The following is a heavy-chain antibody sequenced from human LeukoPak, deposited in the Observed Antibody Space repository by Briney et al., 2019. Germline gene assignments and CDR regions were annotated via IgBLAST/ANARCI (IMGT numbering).Heavy chain of an antibody. CDR2: IYYSGST. D-gene: IGHD6-19*01. Sequence: PSETLSLTCTVSGGSIGSYYWSWIRQPPGKGLEWIGYIYYSGSTNYNPSLKSRVTISVDTSKNQFSLKLSSVTAADTAVYYCARDEYGSGWGWFDPWGQGTLVTVSS. CDR3: ARDEYGSGWGWFDP. V-gene: IGHV4-59*01. J-gene: IGHJ5*02. CDR1: GGSIGSYY.